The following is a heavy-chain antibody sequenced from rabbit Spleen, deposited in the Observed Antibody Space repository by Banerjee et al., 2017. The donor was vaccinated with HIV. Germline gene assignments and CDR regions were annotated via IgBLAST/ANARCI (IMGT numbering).Heavy chain of an antibody. D-gene: IGHD1-1*01. Sequence: QEQLVESGGGLVQPGGSLKLSCEASGFDFSNYGVSWVRQAPGKGLEWIGYIDLVFGVTYYATWVNGRFTISSHNAQNTLYLQLNSLTAADTATYFCVRGASGTGYYSLWGPGTLVTVS. J-gene: IGHJ4*01. CDR1: GFDFSNYG. V-gene: IGHV1S47*01. CDR3: VRGASGTGYYSL. CDR2: IDLVFGVT.